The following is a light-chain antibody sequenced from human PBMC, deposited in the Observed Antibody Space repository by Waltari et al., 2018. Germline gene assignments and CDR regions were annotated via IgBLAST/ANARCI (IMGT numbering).Light chain of an antibody. CDR2: GKY. V-gene: IGLV3-19*01. CDR1: SLRSSY. Sequence: SSELTQDPAVSVALGQTVSITCQGDSLRSSYASWYQQKPGQAPILVIYGKYNRPSGIPDRFPGSSSGDTASLTISGAQAEDEADYYCHSRDSSGDHVVFGGGTKLTVL. J-gene: IGLJ2*01. CDR3: HSRDSSGDHVV.